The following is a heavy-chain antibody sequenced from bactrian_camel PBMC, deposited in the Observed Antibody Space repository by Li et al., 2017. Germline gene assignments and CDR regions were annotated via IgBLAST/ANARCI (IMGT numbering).Heavy chain of an antibody. CDR2: INSAGSWT. J-gene: IGHJ4*01. D-gene: IGHD2*01. Sequence: HVQLVESGGGSVQAGGSLRLSCAASRYIYSMNCLAWFRQAPGQERERVAGINSAGSWTVYAASVKGRFTISRDNAKNTLDLQLNSLKTEDTAMYYCVRGRGSGSRVKWTYDYWGQGTQVTVS. CDR1: RYIYSMNC. V-gene: IGHV3S54*01. CDR3: VRGRGSGSRVKWTYDY.